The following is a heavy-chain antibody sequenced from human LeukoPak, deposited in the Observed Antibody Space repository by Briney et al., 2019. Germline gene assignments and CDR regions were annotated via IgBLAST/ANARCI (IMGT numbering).Heavy chain of an antibody. CDR3: ARERGYSSSSIDY. Sequence: SETLSLTXTVSGASISSYYWTWLRQPPGKGLEWIGYIYYTGTTNYNPSLKSRVTISVDTSKNQFSLRLSSVTAADTAVYYCARERGYSSSSIDYWGQGTLVTVSS. CDR2: IYYTGTT. D-gene: IGHD6-6*01. J-gene: IGHJ4*02. CDR1: GASISSYY. V-gene: IGHV4-59*01.